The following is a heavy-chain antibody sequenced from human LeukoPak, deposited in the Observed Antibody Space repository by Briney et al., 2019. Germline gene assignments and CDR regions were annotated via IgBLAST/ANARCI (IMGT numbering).Heavy chain of an antibody. CDR3: AKGRCGGDCYSDY. CDR2: ISGSGSST. Sequence: GGSLRLSCAASGFTFSSYAMSWVRQAPGKGLEWVSAISGSGSSTYYADSVKGRFTISRDNSKNTLYLQMNSLRAEDTAVYYCAKGRCGGDCYSDYWGQGTQVTVSS. J-gene: IGHJ4*02. D-gene: IGHD2-21*02. CDR1: GFTFSSYA. V-gene: IGHV3-23*01.